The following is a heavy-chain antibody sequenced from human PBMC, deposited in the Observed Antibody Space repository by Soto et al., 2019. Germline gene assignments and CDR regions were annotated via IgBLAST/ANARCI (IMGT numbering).Heavy chain of an antibody. CDR1: GFTFDDYA. V-gene: IGHV3-9*01. J-gene: IGHJ4*02. CDR2: ISWNSGRI. Sequence: EVQLVESGGGLVQPGRSLRLSCAASGFTFDDYAMHWVRQAPGKGLEWVSGISWNSGRIGYADSVKGRFTISSDNAKNSPDLQMNSLRAEDTALYYCAKALTVTMGLCYFDYWGQGTLVTVSS. CDR3: AKALTVTMGLCYFDY. D-gene: IGHD4-4*01.